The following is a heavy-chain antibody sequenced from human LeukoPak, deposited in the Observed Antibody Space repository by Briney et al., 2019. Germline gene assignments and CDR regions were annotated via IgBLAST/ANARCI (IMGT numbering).Heavy chain of an antibody. D-gene: IGHD2-15*01. Sequence: GGSLRLSCAASGFTFSSYAMSWVRQAPGKGLERVSAISGSGGSTYYADSAKGRFTISRDNSKNTLYLQMNSLRAEDTAVYYCAQHPLVAATLHYWGQGTLVTVSS. J-gene: IGHJ4*02. CDR3: AQHPLVAATLHY. V-gene: IGHV3-23*01. CDR2: ISGSGGST. CDR1: GFTFSSYA.